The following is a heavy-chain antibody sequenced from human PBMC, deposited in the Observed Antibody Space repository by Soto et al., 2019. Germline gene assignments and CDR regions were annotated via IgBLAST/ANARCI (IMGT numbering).Heavy chain of an antibody. J-gene: IGHJ4*02. CDR3: ARDSGRDSSGYLDY. V-gene: IGHV1-69*12. CDR2: IVPIFGRT. CDR1: GGSFTNYA. Sequence: QVHLVQSGAEVRKPGSSVKVSCKASGGSFTNYAINWVRQAPGQGLEWMGGIVPIFGRTNYAQQFQGRVTITADDSTSIAHMELSSLTSQDTAVYYCARDSGRDSSGYLDYWGQGTLVTVSS. D-gene: IGHD3-22*01.